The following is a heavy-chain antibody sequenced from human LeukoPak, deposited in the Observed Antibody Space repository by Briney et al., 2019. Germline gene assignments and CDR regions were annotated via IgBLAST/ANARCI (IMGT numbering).Heavy chain of an antibody. CDR3: AKSRFGGYPPYYFDY. Sequence: GGSLRLSCAASGFTFSSYAMSWVRQAPGKGLEWVSAISGSGGSTYYADSVKGRFTISRDNSKNTLYLQMNGLRAEDTAVYYCAKSRFGGYPPYYFDYWGQGTLVTVSS. CDR1: GFTFSSYA. CDR2: ISGSGGST. J-gene: IGHJ4*02. D-gene: IGHD5-12*01. V-gene: IGHV3-23*01.